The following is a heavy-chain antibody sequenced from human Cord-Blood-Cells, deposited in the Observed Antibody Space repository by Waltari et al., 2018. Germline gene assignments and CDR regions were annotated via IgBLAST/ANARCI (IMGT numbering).Heavy chain of an antibody. V-gene: IGHV1-69-2*01. D-gene: IGHD2-21*02. Sequence: EVQLVQSGAEVKKPGATVKISGTVSGYTFTTYYMHCAQHAPRKGLEWMGLVDPEDGETIYAEKFQGRVTITADTSTDTAYMELSSLRSEDTAVYYCATIAYCGGDCYDAFDIWGQGTMVTVSS. CDR3: ATIAYCGGDCYDAFDI. CDR1: GYTFTTYY. CDR2: VDPEDGET. J-gene: IGHJ3*02.